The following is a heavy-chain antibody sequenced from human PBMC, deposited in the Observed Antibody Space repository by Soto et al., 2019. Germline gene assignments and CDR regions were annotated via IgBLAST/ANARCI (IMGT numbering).Heavy chain of an antibody. CDR3: ARERRVVVAATYYYYGMDV. V-gene: IGHV1-18*04. D-gene: IGHD2-15*01. CDR2: ISAYNGNT. Sequence: ASVKVSCKASGYTFTSYGISWVRQVPGQGLEWMGWISAYNGNTNYAQKLQGRVTMTTDTSTSTAYMELRSLRSDDTAVYYCARERRVVVAATYYYYGMDVWGQGTTVTVSS. J-gene: IGHJ6*02. CDR1: GYTFTSYG.